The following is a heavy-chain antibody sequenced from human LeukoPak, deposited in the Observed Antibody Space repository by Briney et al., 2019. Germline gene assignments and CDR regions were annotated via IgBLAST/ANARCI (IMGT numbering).Heavy chain of an antibody. V-gene: IGHV5-51*01. J-gene: IGHJ5*02. Sequence: GESLKISCKGSGYSFTSYWIGWVRQMPGKGLEWMGIIYPGDSDTRYSPSFQGQVTIPADKSISTAYLQWSSLKASDTAMYYCARATVTTFNWFDPWGQGTVVTVSS. CDR3: ARATVTTFNWFDP. D-gene: IGHD4-17*01. CDR1: GYSFTSYW. CDR2: IYPGDSDT.